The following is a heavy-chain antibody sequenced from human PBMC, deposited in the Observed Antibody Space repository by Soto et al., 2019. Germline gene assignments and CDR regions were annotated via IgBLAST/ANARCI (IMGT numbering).Heavy chain of an antibody. J-gene: IGHJ3*02. CDR3: PERIGEGAFDI. CDR2: IYPGDSDT. Sequence: GESLKISCKGSGYTFITYWIGWVRQMPGKGLEWMGIIYPGDSDTRYSPSFQGQVTISDDKSTSTAYLQWSSLQASDPAMYDCPERIGEGAFDIWGQGTRVTV. V-gene: IGHV5-51*01. CDR1: GYTFITYW.